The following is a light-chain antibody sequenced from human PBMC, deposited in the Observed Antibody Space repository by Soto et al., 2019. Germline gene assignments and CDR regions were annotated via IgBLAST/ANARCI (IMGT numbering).Light chain of an antibody. J-gene: IGKJ2*01. CDR3: QHYGNSPPFT. Sequence: EIVSTQSPGTLSLSPGERATLSCRASQSVSSSYLAWYQQKPGQAPRLLIYGASSRATGIPDRFSGSGSGTDFTLTISRLEPEDFAVYFCQHYGNSPPFTFGQGTKVEIK. CDR2: GAS. CDR1: QSVSSSY. V-gene: IGKV3-20*01.